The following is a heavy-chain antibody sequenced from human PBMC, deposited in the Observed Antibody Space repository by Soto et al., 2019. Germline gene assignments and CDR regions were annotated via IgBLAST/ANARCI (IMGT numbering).Heavy chain of an antibody. CDR2: ISAYKGNT. CDR3: ASRSGQLPYYFDY. CDR1: GYTFTNYG. D-gene: IGHD6-6*01. V-gene: IGHV1-18*01. Sequence: ASVKVSCKASGYTFTNYGISWVRQSPGQGLEWMGWISAYKGNTNYAQKFQGRVTMTTDTSTSTAYMELRSLRSDDTAVYYCASRSGQLPYYFDYWGQGTLVTVSS. J-gene: IGHJ4*02.